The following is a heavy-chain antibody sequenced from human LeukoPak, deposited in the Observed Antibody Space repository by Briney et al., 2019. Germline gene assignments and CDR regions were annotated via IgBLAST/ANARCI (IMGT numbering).Heavy chain of an antibody. CDR2: ISSSSSYI. D-gene: IGHD6-13*01. V-gene: IGHV3-21*01. CDR3: ASSPGSSWSQGDY. Sequence: PGGSLRLSCAASGFTFSSYSMNWVRQAPGKGLEWVSSISSSSSYIYYADSVKGRFTISRDNAKNSLYLQMNSLRAEDTAVYYCASSPGSSWSQGDYWGQGTLVTVSS. J-gene: IGHJ4*02. CDR1: GFTFSSYS.